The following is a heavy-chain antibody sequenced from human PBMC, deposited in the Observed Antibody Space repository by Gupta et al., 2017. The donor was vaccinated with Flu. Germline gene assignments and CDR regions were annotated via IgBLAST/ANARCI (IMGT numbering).Heavy chain of an antibody. Sequence: EMQLVESGGGLVQPGGSLRLSCAASGFTFSSSYLQWVRQAPGKGLGWVSRINPDGSSTTYAESVKGRFTSSRDNAKNTLYLQMNSLGDDDTAVYYRATVTSGCWGQGTLVTVSS. D-gene: IGHD4-17*01. J-gene: IGHJ4*02. V-gene: IGHV3-74*03. CDR1: GFTFSSSY. CDR2: INPDGSST. CDR3: ATVTSGC.